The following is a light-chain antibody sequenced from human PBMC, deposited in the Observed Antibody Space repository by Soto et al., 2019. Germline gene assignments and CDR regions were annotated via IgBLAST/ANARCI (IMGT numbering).Light chain of an antibody. V-gene: IGKV1-39*01. CDR3: QQSYGTPYT. J-gene: IGKJ2*01. Sequence: DIQMTQSPSSLSASVGDRVTITCRASQSISSYLNWYQQKPGKAPKLLIYAASSLQSGVPSRFSGSGSGKDFTLTISSMQPKYFAINNCQQSYGTPYTFGQGTKLESK. CDR1: QSISSY. CDR2: AAS.